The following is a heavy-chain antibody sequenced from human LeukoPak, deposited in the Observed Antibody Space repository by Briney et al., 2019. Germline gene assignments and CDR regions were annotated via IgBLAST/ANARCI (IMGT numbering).Heavy chain of an antibody. CDR3: GRCLIVGPAGLACLDS. D-gene: IGHD1-26*01. J-gene: IGHJ4*02. CDR2: IRSETFGGTS. Sequence: KSGGSLRLSCAASGLSLSDHYMTWFRQAPGKGLEWVGFIRSETFGGTSEYAASLRGRFSISRDNSKSIAYLQMNSLKTEDTGVYYCGRCLIVGPAGLACLDSWGQGTLVTVSS. CDR1: GLSLSDHY. V-gene: IGHV3-49*05.